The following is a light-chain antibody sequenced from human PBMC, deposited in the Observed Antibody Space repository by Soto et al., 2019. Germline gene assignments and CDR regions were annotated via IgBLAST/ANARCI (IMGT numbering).Light chain of an antibody. CDR3: SSYTSSNTGV. CDR1: SSDVGGYKY. V-gene: IGLV2-14*03. J-gene: IGLJ2*01. Sequence: QSALTQPASVSGSPGQSITISCTGTSSDVGGYKYVSWYQQHPGKAPKLMIYDVSNRPSGVSTRFSGSKSGNTASLTISVLQAEDEADYYCSSYTSSNTGVFGGGTKLTVL. CDR2: DVS.